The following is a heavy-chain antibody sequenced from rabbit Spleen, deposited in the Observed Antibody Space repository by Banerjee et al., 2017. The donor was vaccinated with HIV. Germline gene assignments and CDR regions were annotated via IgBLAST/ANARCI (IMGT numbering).Heavy chain of an antibody. CDR2: IYAGSIGDT. D-gene: IGHD6-1*01. V-gene: IGHV1S40*01. CDR1: GFSLSSTYY. J-gene: IGHJ6*01. CDR3: ARASVGFNGYNHAYYYGMDL. Sequence: QSLEESGGDLVKPEGSLTLTCTASGFSLSSTYYMCWVRQAPGKGLEWIACIYAGSIGDTYYASWAKGRFTISKTSSTTVTLQMTSLTAADTATYFCARASVGFNGYNHAYYYGMDLWGQGTLVTVS.